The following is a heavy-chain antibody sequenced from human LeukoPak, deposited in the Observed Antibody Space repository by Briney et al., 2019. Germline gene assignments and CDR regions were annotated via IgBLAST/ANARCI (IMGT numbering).Heavy chain of an antibody. CDR1: GGSFSGYY. D-gene: IGHD3-10*01. V-gene: IGHV4-34*01. Sequence: PSETLSLTCAVYGGSFSGYYWSWIRQPPGKGLEWIGEINHSGSTDYNPSLKSRVTISVDTSKNQFSLKLSSVTAADTAVYYCARVGSGSYPIRYYFDYWGQGTLVTVSS. CDR2: INHSGST. J-gene: IGHJ4*02. CDR3: ARVGSGSYPIRYYFDY.